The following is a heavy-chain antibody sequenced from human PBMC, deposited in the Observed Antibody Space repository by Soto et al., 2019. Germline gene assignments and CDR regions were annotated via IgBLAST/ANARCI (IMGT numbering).Heavy chain of an antibody. V-gene: IGHV3-30*18. CDR1: GFTFSSYG. CDR2: ISYDGSNK. D-gene: IGHD6-13*01. J-gene: IGHJ6*02. Sequence: QVQLVESGGGVVQPGRSLRLSCAASGFTFSSYGMHWVRQAPGKGLEWVAVISYDGSNKYYADSVKGRFTISRDNSKNTLYLQMNSLRAEDTAVYYCAKESKQLAYYYYYGMDVWGQGTTVTVSS. CDR3: AKESKQLAYYYYYGMDV.